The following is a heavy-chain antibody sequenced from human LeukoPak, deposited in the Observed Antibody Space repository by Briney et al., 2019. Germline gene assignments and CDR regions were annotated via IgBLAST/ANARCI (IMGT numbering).Heavy chain of an antibody. D-gene: IGHD3-16*02. V-gene: IGHV4-34*01. CDR3: ATLRAVYVWGSYRPH. Sequence: SETLSLTCAVCGGSFSGYYWSWIGQPPGKGLEWIGEINHSGSTNYNPSLKSRVTISVDTSKNQFSPKLSSVTAADTAVYYCATLRAVYVWGSYRPHWGQGTLVTVSS. J-gene: IGHJ4*02. CDR2: INHSGST. CDR1: GGSFSGYY.